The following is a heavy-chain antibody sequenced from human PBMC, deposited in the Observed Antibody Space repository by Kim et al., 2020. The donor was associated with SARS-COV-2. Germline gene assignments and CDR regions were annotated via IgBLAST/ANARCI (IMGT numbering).Heavy chain of an antibody. CDR2: INAGNGNT. J-gene: IGHJ4*02. Sequence: ASVKVSCKASGYTFTSYAMHWVRQAPGQRLEWMGWINAGNGNTKYSQKFQGRVTITRDTSASTAYMVLSSLRSEDTAVYYCARDRSSGWIDYWGQGTLVT. D-gene: IGHD6-19*01. V-gene: IGHV1-3*01. CDR1: GYTFTSYA. CDR3: ARDRSSGWIDY.